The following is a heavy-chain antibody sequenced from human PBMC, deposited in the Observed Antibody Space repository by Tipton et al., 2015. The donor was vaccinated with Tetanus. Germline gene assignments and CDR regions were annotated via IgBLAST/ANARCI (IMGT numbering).Heavy chain of an antibody. J-gene: IGHJ4*02. Sequence: TLSLTCGVSDGSFNAYYWSWVRQTPGKGLEWIGEDNKSGSTKYNPSSNSRAAISVDTSTSQFSLRVRSVTAAGTAVYYCARGRAMSGVVAPFDLWGQGTQGTVSS. D-gene: IGHD3-3*01. CDR2: DNKSGST. CDR3: ARGRAMSGVVAPFDL. CDR1: DGSFNAYY. V-gene: IGHV4-34*01.